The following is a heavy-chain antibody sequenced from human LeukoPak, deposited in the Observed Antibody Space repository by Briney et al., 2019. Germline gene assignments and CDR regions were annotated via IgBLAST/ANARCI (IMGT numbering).Heavy chain of an antibody. CDR2: IYYSGST. CDR1: GGSISSSSYY. CDR3: ASIAARRVGIYYYYYMDV. Sequence: SETLSLTCTVSGGSISSSSYYWGWIRQPPGKGLEWIGSIYYSGSTYYNPSLKSRVTISVDTSKNQFSLKLSSVTAADTAVYYCASIAARRVGIYYYYYMDVWGKGTTVTVSS. J-gene: IGHJ6*03. D-gene: IGHD6-6*01. V-gene: IGHV4-39*07.